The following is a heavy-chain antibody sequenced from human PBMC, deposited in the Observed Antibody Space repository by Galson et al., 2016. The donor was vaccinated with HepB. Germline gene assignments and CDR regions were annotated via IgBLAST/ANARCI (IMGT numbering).Heavy chain of an antibody. V-gene: IGHV4-4*02. CDR3: AKSRYSDTTGYFFPDF. J-gene: IGHJ4*02. D-gene: IGHD3-22*01. CDR1: GGSISYNYW. CDR2: IYHSGIS. Sequence: SETLSLTCAVSGGSISYNYWWSWVRQPPGQGLEWIGQIYHSGISNYNPSLKSRVSISVDKSKNHFSLQLTPVTAADTAIYFCAKSRYSDTTGYFFPDFWGQGTLVTVSS.